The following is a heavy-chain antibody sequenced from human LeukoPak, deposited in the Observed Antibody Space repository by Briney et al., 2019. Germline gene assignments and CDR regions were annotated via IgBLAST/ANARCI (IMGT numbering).Heavy chain of an antibody. CDR2: IRSKPNNYAT. CDR3: ARGYDYVGNIDS. D-gene: IGHD3-16*01. J-gene: IGHJ4*02. V-gene: IGHV3-73*01. CDR1: GFDFSASA. Sequence: GGSLRLSCGASGFDFSASAMHWVRQAPGKGLEWAGRIRSKPNNYATAVIVSVRGRFTIARDDSKNTAYLQMNNVQTEDTALYYCARGYDYVGNIDSWGQGTLVIVSS.